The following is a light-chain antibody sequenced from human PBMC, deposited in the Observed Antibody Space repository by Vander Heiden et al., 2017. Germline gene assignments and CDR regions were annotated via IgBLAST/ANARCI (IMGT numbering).Light chain of an antibody. V-gene: IGLV2-23*02. CDR2: EVT. J-gene: IGLJ1*01. CDR1: SSDVGSYNL. CDR3: CSYAGSSTLGV. Sequence: QSALTQPASVSGSPGQSLTISCTGTSSDVGSYNLVSWYQHHPGKAPKLMIYEVTKRPSGVSNRFSGSKSGNTASLTISGLQAEDEADYYCCSYAGSSTLGVFGTGTKVTVL.